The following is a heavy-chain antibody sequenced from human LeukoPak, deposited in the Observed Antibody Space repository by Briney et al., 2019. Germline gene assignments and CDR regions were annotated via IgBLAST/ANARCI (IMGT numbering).Heavy chain of an antibody. Sequence: ASVKVSCKASGYTFTSYAMHWVRQAPGQRLEWMGWINAGNGNTKYSQKFQGRVTMTEDTSTDTAYMELSSLRSEDTAVYYCATDRGRIAAAGGGFYWGQGTLVTVSS. CDR3: ATDRGRIAAAGGGFY. CDR1: GYTFTSYA. D-gene: IGHD6-13*01. CDR2: INAGNGNT. V-gene: IGHV1-3*01. J-gene: IGHJ4*02.